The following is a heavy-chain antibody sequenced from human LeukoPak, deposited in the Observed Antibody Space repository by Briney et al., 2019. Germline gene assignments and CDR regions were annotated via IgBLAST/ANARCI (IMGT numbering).Heavy chain of an antibody. CDR2: IRSKAYGGTT. J-gene: IGHJ1*01. CDR1: GFTFGDYA. CDR3: TRDHAAYCGGDCYSHFQH. Sequence: PGGSLRLSCTASGFTFGDYAMSWVRQAPGKGLEWVGFIRSKAYGGTTEYAASVKGRFTISRDDSKSIAYLQMNSLKTEDTAVYYCTRDHAAYCGGDCYSHFQHWGQGTLVTVSS. D-gene: IGHD2-21*02. V-gene: IGHV3-49*04.